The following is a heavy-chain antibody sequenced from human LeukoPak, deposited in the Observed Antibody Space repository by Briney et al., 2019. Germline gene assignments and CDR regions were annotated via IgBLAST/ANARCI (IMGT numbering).Heavy chain of an antibody. V-gene: IGHV4-59*01. CDR3: ARVVYSYGSSLDY. D-gene: IGHD5-18*01. J-gene: IGHJ4*02. CDR2: IYYSGST. Sequence: PSETLSLTCTVSGGSISSYYWSWIRQPPGKGLEWLGYIYYSGSTNYNPSLKSRVTISVDTSKNQFSLKLSSVTAADTAVYYCARVVYSYGSSLDYWGQGTLVTVSS. CDR1: GGSISSYY.